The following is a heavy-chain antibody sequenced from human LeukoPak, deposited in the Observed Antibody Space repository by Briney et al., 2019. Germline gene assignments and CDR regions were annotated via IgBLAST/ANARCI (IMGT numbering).Heavy chain of an antibody. D-gene: IGHD2-15*01. Sequence: GESLRISCKGSGYIFTTYWISWVRQMPGKGLEWLGRIDPSDSYANYSPSFQGHVTISADKSISTAYLQWSSLKASDTAMYYCARRSGYCTGASCHIDYWGQGTLVTVSS. J-gene: IGHJ4*02. CDR3: ARRSGYCTGASCHIDY. CDR1: GYIFTTYW. V-gene: IGHV5-10-1*01. CDR2: IDPSDSYA.